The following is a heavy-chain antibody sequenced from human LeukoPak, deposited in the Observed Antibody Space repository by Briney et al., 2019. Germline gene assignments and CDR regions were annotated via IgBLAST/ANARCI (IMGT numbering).Heavy chain of an antibody. Sequence: SETLSLTCTVSGGSISSHYWSWIRQPPGKGLEWIGYIYYSGSTNYNPSLKSRVTISVDTSKNQFSLKLSSVTAADTAVYYCARAITIFGVVIVYFDYWGQGTLVTVSS. CDR1: GGSISSHY. CDR2: IYYSGST. CDR3: ARAITIFGVVIVYFDY. D-gene: IGHD3-3*01. J-gene: IGHJ4*02. V-gene: IGHV4-59*11.